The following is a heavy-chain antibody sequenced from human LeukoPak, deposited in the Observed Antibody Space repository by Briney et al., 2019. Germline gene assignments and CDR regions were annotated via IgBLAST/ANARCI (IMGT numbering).Heavy chain of an antibody. D-gene: IGHD5-12*01. J-gene: IGHJ4*02. V-gene: IGHV3-48*01. CDR2: ISSSSSTI. Sequence: GGSLRLSCAASGFTFSSYSMNWVRQAPGKGLEWISYISSSSSTIYYADSVMGRFTIARNNGNNALYLEMSSLRGGDTAMYYCARSGRGTYYYFDLWGQGTLVTVSS. CDR1: GFTFSSYS. CDR3: ARSGRGTYYYFDL.